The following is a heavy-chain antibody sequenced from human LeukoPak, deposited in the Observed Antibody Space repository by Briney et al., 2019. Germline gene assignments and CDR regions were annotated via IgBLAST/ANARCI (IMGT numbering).Heavy chain of an antibody. Sequence: SETLSLTCTVSVGSISSYHWSWMRQPPGEGLEGIGYIYYSGSTDYNPSLKSRVTISVDTSKNQFSLKLSSVTAADTAVYYCARVSSIAVAVDYWGQGTLVTVSS. D-gene: IGHD6-19*01. CDR3: ARVSSIAVAVDY. V-gene: IGHV4-59*01. J-gene: IGHJ4*02. CDR2: IYYSGST. CDR1: VGSISSYH.